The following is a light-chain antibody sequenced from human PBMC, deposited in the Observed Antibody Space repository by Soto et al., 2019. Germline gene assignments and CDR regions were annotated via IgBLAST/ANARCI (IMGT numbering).Light chain of an antibody. V-gene: IGKV3-11*01. Sequence: EVGLTQSPATLALSPGERATLSCRASQSVSSYLAWYQQKPGQAPRLLIYDSSNRATGIPARFSGSGSGTDFTLTISRLEPEDFAVYYCQQYGSSGTFGQGTMVDIK. J-gene: IGKJ1*01. CDR3: QQYGSSGT. CDR2: DSS. CDR1: QSVSSY.